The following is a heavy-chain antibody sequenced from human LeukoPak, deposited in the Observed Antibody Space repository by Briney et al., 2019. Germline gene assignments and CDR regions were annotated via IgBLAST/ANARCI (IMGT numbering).Heavy chain of an antibody. J-gene: IGHJ1*01. Sequence: ASVKVSCKASGYTFTSYGISWVRQAPGQGLEWMGWISAYNGNTNYAQKFQGRVTITADESTSTAYMELSSLRSEDTAVYYCARYTYYYDSSGYYSEYFQHWGQGTLVTVSS. CDR2: ISAYNGNT. D-gene: IGHD3-22*01. V-gene: IGHV1-18*01. CDR1: GYTFTSYG. CDR3: ARYTYYYDSSGYYSEYFQH.